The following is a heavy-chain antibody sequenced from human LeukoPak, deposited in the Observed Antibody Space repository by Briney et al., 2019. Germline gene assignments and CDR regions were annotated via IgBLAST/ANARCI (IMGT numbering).Heavy chain of an antibody. J-gene: IGHJ4*02. Sequence: GRSLRLSCAASGFTFSSYGMHWVRQAPGKGLEWVAVISYVGSNKYYADSVKGRFTISRDNSKNTLYLQMNSLRAEDTAVYYCAKGSSYVDTAMRSYFDYWGQGTLVTVSS. CDR3: AKGSSYVDTAMRSYFDY. CDR2: ISYVGSNK. CDR1: GFTFSSYG. D-gene: IGHD5-18*01. V-gene: IGHV3-30*18.